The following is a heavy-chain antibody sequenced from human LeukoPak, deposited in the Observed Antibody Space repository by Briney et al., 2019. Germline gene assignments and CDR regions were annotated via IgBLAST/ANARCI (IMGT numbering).Heavy chain of an antibody. J-gene: IGHJ4*02. V-gene: IGHV1-18*01. CDR1: GYTFTSYG. CDR3: ARVPADYVWGSYRQIRGPYYFDY. D-gene: IGHD3-16*02. CDR2: ISAYNGNT. Sequence: ASVKVSCKAYGYTFTSYGISWVRQAPGQGLEWMGWISAYNGNTNYAQKLQGRVTMTTDTSTSTAYMELRSLRSDDTAVYYCARVPADYVWGSYRQIRGPYYFDYWGQGTLVTVSS.